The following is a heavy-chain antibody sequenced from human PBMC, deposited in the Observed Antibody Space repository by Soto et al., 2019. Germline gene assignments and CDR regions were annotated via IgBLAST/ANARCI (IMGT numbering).Heavy chain of an antibody. CDR3: VRDRGYSGFFY. Sequence: LRLSCAASGFTFSDYYMSWIRQAPGKGLEWVSYITSSRSNFTNYADSVKGRFTISRDNAKNSVYLQMDSLRVEDTAVYYCVRDRGYSGFFYWGQGALVTVSS. J-gene: IGHJ4*02. V-gene: IGHV3-11*06. CDR1: GFTFSDYY. CDR2: ITSSRSNFT. D-gene: IGHD5-12*01.